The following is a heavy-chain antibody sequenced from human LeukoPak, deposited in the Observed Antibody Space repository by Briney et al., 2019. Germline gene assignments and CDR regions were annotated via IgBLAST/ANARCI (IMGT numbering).Heavy chain of an antibody. Sequence: PGGSLRLSCAASGFTFSSDWMHWVRQAPGKGLVWVSRVNSDGTGTTYADSVEGRFTISRDNAKSTVHLQMNSLRAEDTAIYYCIRTLIVATSPYMDVWGKGTTVTVSS. CDR1: GFTFSSDW. V-gene: IGHV3-74*01. CDR2: VNSDGTGT. J-gene: IGHJ6*03. D-gene: IGHD5-12*01. CDR3: IRTLIVATSPYMDV.